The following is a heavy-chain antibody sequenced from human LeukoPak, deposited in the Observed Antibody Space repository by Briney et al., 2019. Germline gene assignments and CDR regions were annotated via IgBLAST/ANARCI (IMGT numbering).Heavy chain of an antibody. J-gene: IGHJ4*02. CDR1: GFTFNNYS. CDR2: IGTSTDST. Sequence: GGSLRLSCAASGFTFNNYSMNWVRQAPGKGLEWVSYIGTSTDSTYYADSVKGRFTISRDNAKNSLSLQMNSLRAEDTAVYYCVRADNSGWDLAYWGQGSLVTVSS. D-gene: IGHD5-12*01. CDR3: VRADNSGWDLAY. V-gene: IGHV3-48*01.